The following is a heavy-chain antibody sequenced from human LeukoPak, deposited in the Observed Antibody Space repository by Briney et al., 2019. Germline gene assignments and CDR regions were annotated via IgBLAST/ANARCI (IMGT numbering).Heavy chain of an antibody. CDR2: ISSSSSTI. CDR3: ARGRREIFDY. Sequence: GGSLRLSCAASGFTFSSYSMNWVRQAPGKGLEWVSYISSSSSTIYYADSVKGRFTISRDNAKNSLYLQMNSLRAEDTAVYYCARGRREIFDYWGQGTLVTVSS. J-gene: IGHJ4*02. CDR1: GFTFSSYS. V-gene: IGHV3-48*01.